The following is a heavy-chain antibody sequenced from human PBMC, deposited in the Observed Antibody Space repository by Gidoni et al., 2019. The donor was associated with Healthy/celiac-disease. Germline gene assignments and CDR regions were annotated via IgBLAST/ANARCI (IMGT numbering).Heavy chain of an antibody. D-gene: IGHD1-26*01. J-gene: IGHJ4*02. Sequence: QVQLVQSGAGVKKPGSSVKVSCKASGGTVSSYAISWVRQAPGQGLDWMGRIMPILGIANDAQKVQGRVTITEDKSTSTAYMELSSLRSEDTAVYYCARDQDSGYFDYWGQGTMVTVSS. CDR1: GGTVSSYA. CDR2: IMPILGIA. V-gene: IGHV1-69*04. CDR3: ARDQDSGYFDY.